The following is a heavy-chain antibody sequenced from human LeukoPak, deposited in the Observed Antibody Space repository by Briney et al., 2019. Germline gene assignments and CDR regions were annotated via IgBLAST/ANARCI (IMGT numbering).Heavy chain of an antibody. CDR1: GFTFSSYS. V-gene: IGHV3-21*01. D-gene: IGHD3-3*01. J-gene: IGHJ4*02. CDR3: ARGSSFVDFWSGYTDY. CDR2: ISSSSSYI. Sequence: PGGSLRLSCAASGFTFSSYSMNWVRQAPGKGLEWVSSISSSSSYIYYADSVKGRFTISRDNAKNSLYLQMNSLRAEDTAVYYCARGSSFVDFWSGYTDYWGQGTLDTVSS.